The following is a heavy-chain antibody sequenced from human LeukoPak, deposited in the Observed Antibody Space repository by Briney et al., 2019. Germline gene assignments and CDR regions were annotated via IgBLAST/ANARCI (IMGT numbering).Heavy chain of an antibody. CDR2: ISYDGSNK. D-gene: IGHD4-17*01. J-gene: IGHJ4*02. CDR3: ARDPTGGDYEFDY. CDR1: RFTFSSYA. V-gene: IGHV3-30*04. Sequence: PGRSLRLSCAASRFTFSSYAMHWVRQAPGKGLEWVAVISYDGSNKYYADSVKGRFTISRDNSKNTLYLQMNSLRAEDTAVYYCARDPTGGDYEFDYWGQGTLVTVSS.